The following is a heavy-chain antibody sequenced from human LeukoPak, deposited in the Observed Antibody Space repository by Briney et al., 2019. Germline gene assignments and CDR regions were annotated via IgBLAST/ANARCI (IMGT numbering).Heavy chain of an antibody. CDR1: GYTFTSYY. CDR3: ARSITMVRGVITSPGY. J-gene: IGHJ4*02. V-gene: IGHV1-46*01. CDR2: INPSGGST. D-gene: IGHD3-10*01. Sequence: ASVKVSCKASGYTFTSYYMHWVRQAPGQGLEWMGIINPSGGSTSYAQKFQGRVTMTRDTSTSTVYMELSSLRSEDTAVYYCARSITMVRGVITSPGYWGQGTLVTVSS.